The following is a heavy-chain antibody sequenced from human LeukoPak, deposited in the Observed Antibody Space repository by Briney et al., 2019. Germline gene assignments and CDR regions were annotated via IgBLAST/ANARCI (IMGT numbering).Heavy chain of an antibody. CDR3: ARAYDGSGNLDY. CDR1: GYTVTAYY. D-gene: IGHD3-22*01. Sequence: GASVKVSCKASGYTVTAYYMHWVRQAPGQGLEWMGWINPNNGGTNYAQKFQGRVTMTRDTSINTAYMKLSRLRSDDTAVYYCARAYDGSGNLDYWGQGTLVTVSS. V-gene: IGHV1-2*02. J-gene: IGHJ4*02. CDR2: INPNNGGT.